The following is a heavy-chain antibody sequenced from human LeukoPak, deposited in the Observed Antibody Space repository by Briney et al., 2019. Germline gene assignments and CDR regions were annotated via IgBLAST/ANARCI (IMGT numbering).Heavy chain of an antibody. CDR1: GYRFNSFA. Sequence: GASVKVSCKASGYRFNSFAVHWVRQTPGQRLEWMGWINAANGNTKYSQKFQGRFTITTDTSASTAYMELSSLRSEDTAMYFCTRYYYDRSGYYNGHYYFDAWGQGTLVTVSS. V-gene: IGHV1-3*01. CDR3: TRYYYDRSGYYNGHYYFDA. J-gene: IGHJ4*02. CDR2: INAANGNT. D-gene: IGHD3-22*01.